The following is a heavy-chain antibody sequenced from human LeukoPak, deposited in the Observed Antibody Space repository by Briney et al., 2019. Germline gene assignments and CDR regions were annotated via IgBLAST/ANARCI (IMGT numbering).Heavy chain of an antibody. Sequence: SQTLSLTCAISGVSVSSSSAAWNWIRQSPSRGLEWLGRTYYRSKWYDDYAVSVKSRIIINPDTSKNQFSLQLNSVTPEDTAIYYCARGYSYGFDYWGQGILVTVSS. D-gene: IGHD5-18*01. J-gene: IGHJ4*02. V-gene: IGHV6-1*01. CDR2: TYYRSKWYD. CDR1: GVSVSSSSAA. CDR3: ARGYSYGFDY.